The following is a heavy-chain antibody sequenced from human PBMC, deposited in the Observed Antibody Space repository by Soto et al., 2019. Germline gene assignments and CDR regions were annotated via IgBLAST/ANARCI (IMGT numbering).Heavy chain of an antibody. V-gene: IGHV5-10-1*01. Sequence: EVQLVQSGAEVKKPGESLTISCRVSGYTFTSYWISWVRQMPGKGLEWVGRIDPSDSYTSYSPSFQGHVTISADKSIDTAYLKWNSLKASVTAMYYCARPVNPYGSGTYLIVWGQGTPVTVS. CDR2: IDPSDSYT. CDR3: ARPVNPYGSGTYLIV. CDR1: GYTFTSYW. D-gene: IGHD3-10*01. J-gene: IGHJ4*02.